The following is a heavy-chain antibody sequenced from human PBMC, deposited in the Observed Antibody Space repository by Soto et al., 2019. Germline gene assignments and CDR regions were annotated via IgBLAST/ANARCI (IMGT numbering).Heavy chain of an antibody. V-gene: IGHV1-24*01. CDR2: FDPEDGET. CDR3: APEVGATTYYGMDV. D-gene: IGHD1-26*01. Sequence: ASVKVSCKVSGYTLTELSMHWVRQAPGKGLEWMGGFDPEDGETIYAQKFRGRVTMTEDTSTDTAYMELSSLRSEDTAVYYCAPEVGATTYYGMDVWGQGPTVTVSS. CDR1: GYTLTELS. J-gene: IGHJ6*02.